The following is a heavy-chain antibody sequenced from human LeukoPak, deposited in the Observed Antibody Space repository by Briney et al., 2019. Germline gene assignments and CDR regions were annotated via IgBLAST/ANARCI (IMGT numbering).Heavy chain of an antibody. CDR3: AKIAVATYFDH. D-gene: IGHD5-12*01. CDR2: LHYDGSNE. CDR1: GFTFSSYG. Sequence: GGSLRLSCAASGFTFSSYGMHWVRQAPGKGLEWVAFLHYDGSNEYYANSAKGRFTISRDNSKNTLYLQMNSLRAEDTAVYYCAKIAVATYFDHWGQGTLVTVSS. V-gene: IGHV3-30*02. J-gene: IGHJ4*02.